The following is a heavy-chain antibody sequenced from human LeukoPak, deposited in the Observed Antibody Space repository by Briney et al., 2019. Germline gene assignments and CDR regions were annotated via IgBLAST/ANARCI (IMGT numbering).Heavy chain of an antibody. CDR2: TSYDGSKY. V-gene: IGHV3-30*03. J-gene: IGHJ4*02. CDR3: ARDSGGSDY. D-gene: IGHD3-10*01. CDR1: GFTFSSYG. Sequence: GGSLRLSCAASGFTFSSYGMHWVRQAPGKGLEWVAVTSYDGSKYYYADSVKGRFTISRDNSKNTLYLQMNSLRDEDTAVYYCARDSGGSDYWGQGTLVTVSS.